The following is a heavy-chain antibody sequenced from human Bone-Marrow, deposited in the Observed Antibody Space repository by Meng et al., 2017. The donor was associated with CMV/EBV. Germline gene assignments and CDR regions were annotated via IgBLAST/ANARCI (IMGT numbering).Heavy chain of an antibody. V-gene: IGHV3-11*01. CDR1: GFTFSDYY. J-gene: IGHJ4*02. CDR3: AKDVVVAGPYYFDY. CDR2: ISSSGSTI. Sequence: GESLKISCAASGFTFSDYYMSWIRQAPGKGLEWVSYISSSGSTIYYADSVKGRFTISRDNAKNSLYLQMNSLRAEDMALYYCAKDVVVAGPYYFDYWGQGTLVTVSS. D-gene: IGHD6-19*01.